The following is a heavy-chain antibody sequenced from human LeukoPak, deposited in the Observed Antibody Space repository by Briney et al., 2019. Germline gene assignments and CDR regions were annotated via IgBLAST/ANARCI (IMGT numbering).Heavy chain of an antibody. CDR3: SKDLGRDGYIY. Sequence: LSGGSLRLSCRASGLTFSSYAMSWVRQAPGKGLEWVSSLTASGGSPYYADSVKGRFTISRDNSMNTQYLQMNSLSAEDTAVYYCSKDLGRDGYIYWGQGSLVTVSS. V-gene: IGHV3-23*01. D-gene: IGHD5-24*01. CDR1: GLTFSSYA. CDR2: LTASGGSP. J-gene: IGHJ4*02.